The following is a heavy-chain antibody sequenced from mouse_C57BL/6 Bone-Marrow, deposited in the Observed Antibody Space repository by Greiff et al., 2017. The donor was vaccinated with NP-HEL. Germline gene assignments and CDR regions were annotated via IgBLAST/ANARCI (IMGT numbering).Heavy chain of an antibody. V-gene: IGHV1-52*01. CDR2: IDPSDSET. CDR1: GYTFTSYW. J-gene: IGHJ4*01. CDR3: ARAYYSNYDYAMDY. Sequence: VQLQQPGAELVRPGSSVKLSCKASGYTFTSYWMHWVKQRPIQGLEWIGNIDPSDSETHYNQKFKDKATLTVEKSSSTAYMQLSSLTSEDSAVYYCARAYYSNYDYAMDYWGQGTSVTVSS. D-gene: IGHD2-5*01.